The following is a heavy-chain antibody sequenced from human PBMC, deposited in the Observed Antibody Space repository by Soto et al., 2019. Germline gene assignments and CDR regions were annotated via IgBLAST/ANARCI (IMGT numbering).Heavy chain of an antibody. D-gene: IGHD2-2*01. J-gene: IGHJ4*02. CDR1: CGSIISYF. Sequence: SETLSLTSTVSCGSIISYFCVWIRQPPGKGLEWIGYIFDSGSTNYNPSLQSRVTISVDTSKNQFSLKLTSVTAADTAVYYCARGFPYCSSTTCYPLVDYWGQGTLVTVSS. CDR2: IFDSGST. V-gene: IGHV4-59*01. CDR3: ARGFPYCSSTTCYPLVDY.